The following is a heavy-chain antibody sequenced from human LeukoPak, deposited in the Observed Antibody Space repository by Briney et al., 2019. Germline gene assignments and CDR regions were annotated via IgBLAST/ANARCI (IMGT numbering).Heavy chain of an antibody. V-gene: IGHV1-69*08. J-gene: IGHJ4*02. CDR3: ARVDPIPGNH. CDR1: VCTFSSYT. CDR2: ILHILGRA. Sequence: SVKVSLKCSVCTFSSYTISWVRQAPGQGLVVMRWILHILGRANYAQAFTSRVTISADKSTSTAYMELSSMTAEDTAVYYCARVDPIPGNHWGQGTLVTVSS.